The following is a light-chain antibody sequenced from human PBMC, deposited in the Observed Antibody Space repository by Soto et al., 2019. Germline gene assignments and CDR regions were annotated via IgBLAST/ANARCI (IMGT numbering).Light chain of an antibody. CDR2: DVS. Sequence: AIKLTQSPSSLSASVGDRVTITCRASQGISSALDWYQQKPGKSPNLLIYDVSSLESGVPTRFSGSGSRTDFALTVSILQPEDFATSYCKQITTYPARAFVGGAKVEIK. CDR3: KQITTYPARA. CDR1: QGISSA. J-gene: IGKJ4*01. V-gene: IGKV1-13*02.